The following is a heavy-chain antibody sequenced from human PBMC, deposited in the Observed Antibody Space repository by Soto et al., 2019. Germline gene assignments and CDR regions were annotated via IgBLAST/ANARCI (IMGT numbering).Heavy chain of an antibody. CDR3: AKGASSGSNYGMDV. CDR2: LSWSGDNI. CDR1: GFKFDDYA. D-gene: IGHD6-6*01. V-gene: IGHV3-9*01. Sequence: EVQLVESGGGLVQPGTSLRLSCAVSGFKFDDYAMHWVRQVPGKGLEWVAGLSWSGDNIGYGDSVKGRFTISRDNAKNSVSLQMNRLRTEDTALYYCAKGASSGSNYGMDVWGQGTTVTVSS. J-gene: IGHJ6*02.